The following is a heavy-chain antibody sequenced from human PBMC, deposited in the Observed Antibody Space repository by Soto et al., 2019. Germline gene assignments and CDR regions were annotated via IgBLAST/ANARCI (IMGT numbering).Heavy chain of an antibody. CDR2: ISYDGSNK. CDR3: ARDIGIGEAVAAFDY. J-gene: IGHJ4*02. CDR1: GFTFSSYA. V-gene: IGHV3-30-3*01. D-gene: IGHD6-19*01. Sequence: QVQLVESGGGVVQPGRSLRLSCAASGFTFSSYAMHWVRQAPGKGLEWVAVISYDGSNKYYADSVKGRFTISRDNSKNTLYLQMNSLRAEDTAVYYCARDIGIGEAVAAFDYWGQGTLVTVSS.